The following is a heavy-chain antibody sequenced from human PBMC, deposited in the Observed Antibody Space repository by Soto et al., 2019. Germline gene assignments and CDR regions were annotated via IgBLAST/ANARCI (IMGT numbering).Heavy chain of an antibody. V-gene: IGHV4-31*03. CDR2: IYYSGST. CDR1: SGSISSGGYY. D-gene: IGHD3-10*01. J-gene: IGHJ4*02. Sequence: QVQLQESGPGLVKPSQTLSLTCTVSSGSISSGGYYWSWIRQHPGKGLEWIGYIYYSGSTYYNPYLKSRVTISIDTSKNQFSLKLSSVTAADTAVYSCAREESGGSTSYFDFWGQGTLVTVSS. CDR3: AREESGGSTSYFDF.